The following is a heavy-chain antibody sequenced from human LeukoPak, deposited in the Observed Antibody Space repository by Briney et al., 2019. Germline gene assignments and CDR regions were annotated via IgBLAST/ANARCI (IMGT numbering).Heavy chain of an antibody. D-gene: IGHD5-12*01. V-gene: IGHV1-2*02. Sequence: ASVKVSCKASGYTFTGYYMRWVRQAPGQGLEWIGWINPNSGGTNYAQKFQGRVTMTRDTSISTAYMELSRLRSDDTAVYYCARVAIVATAFFDYWGQGTLVTVSS. CDR3: ARVAIVATAFFDY. CDR1: GYTFTGYY. J-gene: IGHJ4*02. CDR2: INPNSGGT.